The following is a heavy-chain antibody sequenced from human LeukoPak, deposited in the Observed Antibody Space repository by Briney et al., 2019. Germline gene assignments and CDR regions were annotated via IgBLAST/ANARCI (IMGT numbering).Heavy chain of an antibody. Sequence: GGSLRLSCAASGFTFSTYAIHWVRQAPGKGLEWVAGISYDGSNKYYADSVKGRFTISRDNSKNTLYLQMNSQRGEDTAVYYCAKEAVVVPVAPSDWFDPWGQGTLVTVS. D-gene: IGHD2-2*01. CDR1: GFTFSTYA. CDR2: ISYDGSNK. V-gene: IGHV3-30-3*01. CDR3: AKEAVVVPVAPSDWFDP. J-gene: IGHJ5*02.